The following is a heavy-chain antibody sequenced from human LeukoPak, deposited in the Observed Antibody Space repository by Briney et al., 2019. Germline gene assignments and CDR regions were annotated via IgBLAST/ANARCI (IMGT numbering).Heavy chain of an antibody. V-gene: IGHV3-9*01. D-gene: IGHD3-10*01. CDR3: ANENYYGSGSYPDY. CDR1: GFTFDDYA. Sequence: GGSLRLSCAASGFTFDDYAMHWVRQAPGKGLEWVSGISWNSGSIGYADSVKGRFTISRDNSKNTLYLHMNSLRPEDTSTYYCANENYYGSGSYPDYWGQGTLVTVSS. J-gene: IGHJ4*02. CDR2: ISWNSGSI.